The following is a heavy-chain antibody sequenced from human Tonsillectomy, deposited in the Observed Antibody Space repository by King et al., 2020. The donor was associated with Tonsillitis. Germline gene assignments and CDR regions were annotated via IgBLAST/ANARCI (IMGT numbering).Heavy chain of an antibody. CDR2: INSDGGTT. D-gene: IGHD7-27*01. CDR3: ARDAGLGMWYFDR. CDR1: GFTYTNYW. Sequence: VQLVESGGGLVQPGGSLRLSCAASGFTYTNYWMHWVRQAPGKGLVWVSLINSDGGTTSYADSVKGRITISRDNSKNTLYLQMNSLRTEDTAVYYCARDAGLGMWYFDRWGRGTLVTVYS. V-gene: IGHV3-74*01. J-gene: IGHJ2*01.